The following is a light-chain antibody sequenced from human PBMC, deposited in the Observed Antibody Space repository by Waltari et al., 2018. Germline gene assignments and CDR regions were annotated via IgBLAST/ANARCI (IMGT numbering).Light chain of an antibody. CDR1: QSITSN. CDR2: DAS. Sequence: EILMTQSPVTLSVSPGERATLPCRASQSITSNLAWYQQKPGQALRLLIYDASTRAPSTPARFRGSGSGTEFTLTISSLQSEDYAVYYCQQYNHWTPITFGQGTRLEIK. V-gene: IGKV3-15*01. CDR3: QQYNHWTPIT. J-gene: IGKJ5*01.